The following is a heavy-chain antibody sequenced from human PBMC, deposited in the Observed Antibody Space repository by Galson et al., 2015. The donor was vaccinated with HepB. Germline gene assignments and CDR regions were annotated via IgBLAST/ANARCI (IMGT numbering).Heavy chain of an antibody. D-gene: IGHD5-18*01. V-gene: IGHV3-30*02. CDR2: IRYDGSNK. J-gene: IGHJ4*02. CDR1: GFTFSSYG. CDR3: AKGGIQLWLLFDY. Sequence: SLRLSCAASGFTFSSYGMHWVRQAPGKGLEWVAFIRYDGSNKYYADSVKGRFTISRDNSKNTLYLQMNSLRAEDTAAYYCAKGGIQLWLLFDYWGQGTLVTVSS.